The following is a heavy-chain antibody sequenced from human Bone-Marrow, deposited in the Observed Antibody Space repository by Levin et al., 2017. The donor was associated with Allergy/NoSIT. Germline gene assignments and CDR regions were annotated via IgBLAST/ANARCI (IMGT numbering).Heavy chain of an antibody. CDR1: GYTFTTHY. J-gene: IGHJ2*01. Sequence: ASVKVSCKVSGYTFTTHYLHWVRQAPGQGLEWMGRINPKSGGTKYAQNFEGRVTMTRDSSISTVYMELSRLTSDDTAAYYCARVVGNALLDWYFDLWGRETLVTVTP. CDR3: ARVVGNALLDWYFDL. CDR2: INPKSGGT. D-gene: IGHD2-15*01. V-gene: IGHV1-2*06.